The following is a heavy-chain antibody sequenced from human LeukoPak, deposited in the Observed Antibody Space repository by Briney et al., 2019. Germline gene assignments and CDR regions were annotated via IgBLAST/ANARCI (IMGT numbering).Heavy chain of an antibody. CDR1: GGSFSGYY. CDR2: LNHSGST. CDR3: ASSTSGRGDFDY. J-gene: IGHJ4*02. V-gene: IGHV4-34*01. Sequence: SETLSLTCTVYGGSFSGYYWSWIRQPPGKGLEWIGDLNHSGSTNYNPSRKSRVTISLDTSKNHFSLKLSSVTAADTAVYYCASSTSGRGDFDYWGQGTLVTVSS. D-gene: IGHD2-2*01.